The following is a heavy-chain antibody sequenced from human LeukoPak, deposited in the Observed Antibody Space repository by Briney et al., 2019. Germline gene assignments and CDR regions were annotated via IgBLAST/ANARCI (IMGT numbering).Heavy chain of an antibody. CDR1: AGSINSGSYY. CDR2: IYTSGCT. J-gene: IGHJ6*03. CDR3: ARTSAEADDYYYYYYMDV. Sequence: SETLCLTCTGPAGSINSGSYYWSWIRQPGGTGLECIERIYTSGCTNYNPSLKSRSTLSVETSTHPLSLHLSSVTAPHSTIYYCARTSAEADDYYYYYYMDVWGKGTTVTVSS. V-gene: IGHV4-61*02.